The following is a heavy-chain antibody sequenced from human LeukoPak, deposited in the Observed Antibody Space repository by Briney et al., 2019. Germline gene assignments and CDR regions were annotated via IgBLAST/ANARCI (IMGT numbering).Heavy chain of an antibody. J-gene: IGHJ4*02. D-gene: IGHD5-18*01. CDR1: GYSFISYW. CDR3: ARHLGAAMVSPLGH. Sequence: GESLKISCKASGYSFISYWIGWVRQMPGKGLEWMGIIYPGDSDTRYSPSFQGQVTISADRSITTAYVQWSSLQAPDTAMYYCARHLGAAMVSPLGHWGQGTLVTVSS. V-gene: IGHV5-51*01. CDR2: IYPGDSDT.